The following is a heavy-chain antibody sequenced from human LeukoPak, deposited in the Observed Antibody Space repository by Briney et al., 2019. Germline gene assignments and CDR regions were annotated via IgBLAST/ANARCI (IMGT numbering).Heavy chain of an antibody. Sequence: GRSLRLSCAASGFTFSSYAMHWVRQAPGKGLEWVSVIYSGGSTYYADSVKGRFTISRDNSKNTLYLQMNSLRAEDTAVYYCAREGRISRTKWHYYYYGMDVWGQGTTVTVSS. D-gene: IGHD3-10*01. J-gene: IGHJ6*02. CDR3: AREGRISRTKWHYYYYGMDV. CDR1: GFTFSSYA. V-gene: IGHV3-53*01. CDR2: IYSGGST.